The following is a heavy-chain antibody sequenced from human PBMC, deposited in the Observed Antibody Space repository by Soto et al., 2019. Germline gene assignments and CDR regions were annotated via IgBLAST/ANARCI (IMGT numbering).Heavy chain of an antibody. CDR2: MNPNSGNT. CDR3: ERELSYWVDP. CDR1: GYTFTSYD. J-gene: IGHJ5*02. V-gene: IGHV1-8*01. Sequence: QVQLVQSGAEVKKPGASVKVSCKSSGYTFTSYDINWVRQATGQGLEWMGCMNPNSGNTCYSQKFQGRVNITRNTSISTAYMELTSMRSEDTAVYYCERELSYWVDPWGQGTLVPASS.